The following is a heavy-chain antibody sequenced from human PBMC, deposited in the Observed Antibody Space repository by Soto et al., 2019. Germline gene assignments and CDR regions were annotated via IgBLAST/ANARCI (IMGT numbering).Heavy chain of an antibody. CDR1: GFTFSSYG. J-gene: IGHJ6*02. CDR2: ISYDGSNK. Sequence: GGSLRLSCAASGFTFSSYGMHWVRKAPGKGLEWVAVISYDGSNKYYADSVKGRFTISRDNSKNTLYLQMNSLRAEDTAVYYCAKESGEGLWLGIYYGFDVWGQGTTVTVSS. CDR3: AKESGEGLWLGIYYGFDV. D-gene: IGHD5-18*01. V-gene: IGHV3-30*18.